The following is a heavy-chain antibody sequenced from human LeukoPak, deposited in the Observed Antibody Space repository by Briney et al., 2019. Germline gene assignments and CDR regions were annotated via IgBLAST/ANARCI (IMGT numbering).Heavy chain of an antibody. CDR3: ARGDLWSGYYMYYFDY. V-gene: IGHV3-30-3*01. CDR1: GFTFSNYA. Sequence: PGRSLRLSCVASGFTFSNYAMHWVRQAPVKGLEWLAVISYDGNNKFYADSVKGRFTISRDNSKNTLYLQMNSLRDEDTAVYYCARGDLWSGYYMYYFDYWGQGTLVTASS. D-gene: IGHD3-3*01. J-gene: IGHJ4*02. CDR2: ISYDGNNK.